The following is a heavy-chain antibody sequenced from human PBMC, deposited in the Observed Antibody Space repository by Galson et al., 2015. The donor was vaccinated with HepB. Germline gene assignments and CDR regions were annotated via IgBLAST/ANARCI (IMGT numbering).Heavy chain of an antibody. CDR3: ARGLYDFWSGYSSWFDP. CDR1: GGTFSSYA. J-gene: IGHJ5*02. Sequence: SVKVSCKASGGTFSSYAISWVRQAPGQGFEWMGGIIPIFGTANYAQKFQGRVTITADESTSTAYMELSSLRSEDTAVYYCARGLYDFWSGYSSWFDPWGQGTLVTVSS. CDR2: IIPIFGTA. V-gene: IGHV1-69*13. D-gene: IGHD3-3*01.